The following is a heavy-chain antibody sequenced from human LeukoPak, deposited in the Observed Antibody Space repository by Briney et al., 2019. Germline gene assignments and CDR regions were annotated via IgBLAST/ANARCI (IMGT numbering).Heavy chain of an antibody. D-gene: IGHD3/OR15-3a*01. CDR1: GFTFSSYA. J-gene: IGHJ6*02. V-gene: IGHV3-21*01. CDR2: ISGGSGSHI. Sequence: GGSLRLSCAASGFTFSSYAMSWLHQAPGKGLEWISSISGGSGSHILYVDSVKGRFTISRDNAKNSLYLQMDSLTAEDTAVYYCAKDFPSPIYGMDVWGQGTTVTVSS. CDR3: AKDFPSPIYGMDV.